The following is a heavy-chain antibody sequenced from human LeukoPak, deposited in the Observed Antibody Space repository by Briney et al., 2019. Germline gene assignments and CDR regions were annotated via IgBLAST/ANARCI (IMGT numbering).Heavy chain of an antibody. Sequence: GASVKVSCKASGYTFTGYFVHWVRQAPGQGLQWMGWINPNTGGTNYAQKFQGRVTMTRDTSISTAYMELSRLRSDDTAVYYCARETLRYWGQGTLVTVSS. CDR2: INPNTGGT. V-gene: IGHV1-2*02. D-gene: IGHD2/OR15-2a*01. J-gene: IGHJ4*02. CDR1: GYTFTGYF. CDR3: ARETLRY.